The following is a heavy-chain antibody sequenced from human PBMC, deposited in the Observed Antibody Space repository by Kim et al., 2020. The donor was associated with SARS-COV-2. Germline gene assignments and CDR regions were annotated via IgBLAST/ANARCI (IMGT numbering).Heavy chain of an antibody. CDR2: IDTGNGNT. D-gene: IGHD6-13*01. CDR3: ARDQVGSTWYWDF. CDR1: GYTLTNHG. J-gene: IGHJ4*02. Sequence: ASVKVSCKASGYTLTNHGMHWARQAPGQGLEWMGWIDTGNGNTEYSEKSQGRVTITRDTSASTVYMDLSSLRSEDTAMYYCARDQVGSTWYWDFWGQGTL. V-gene: IGHV1-3*04.